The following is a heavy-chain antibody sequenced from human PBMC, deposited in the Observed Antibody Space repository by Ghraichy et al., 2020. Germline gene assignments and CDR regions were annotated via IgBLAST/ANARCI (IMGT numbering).Heavy chain of an antibody. CDR2: IYHSGST. V-gene: IGHV4-38-2*02. CDR3: ARVRVVVVPAAILWFDP. J-gene: IGHJ5*02. Sequence: SQTLSLTCTVSGYSISSGYYWGWIRQPPGKGLEWIGSIYHSGSTYYNPSHKSRVTISVDTSKNQFSLKLSSVNAADTAVYYCARVRVVVVPAAILWFDPWGQGTLVTVSS. CDR1: GYSISSGYY. D-gene: IGHD2-2*01.